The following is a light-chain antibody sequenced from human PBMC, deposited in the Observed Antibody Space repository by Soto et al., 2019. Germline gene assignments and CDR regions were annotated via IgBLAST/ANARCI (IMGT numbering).Light chain of an antibody. V-gene: IGLV2-14*03. CDR3: SSYTNKDTLL. CDR1: SSDVGGYDH. Sequence: QSALTQPASVYGSPGQSITISCTGTSSDVGGYDHVSWYQQHPGKAPKLMIYDVTVRPSGISRRCSGSKSDNTASLAVSGLQPEDEADYYFSSYTNKDTLLFGGGTKVTVL. J-gene: IGLJ3*02. CDR2: DVT.